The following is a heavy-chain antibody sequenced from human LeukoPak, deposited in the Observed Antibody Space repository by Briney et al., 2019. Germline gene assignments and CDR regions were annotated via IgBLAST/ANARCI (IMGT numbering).Heavy chain of an antibody. V-gene: IGHV3-23*01. CDR2: ISGSGGST. J-gene: IGHJ6*03. Sequence: TGGSLRLSCAASRFTFSSYAMSWVRQAPGKGLEWVSAISGSGGSTYYADSVKGRFTISRDNSENTLYLQMNSLRAEDTAVYYCAKMRSSGWYPYYYYYMDVWGKGTTVTISS. CDR3: AKMRSSGWYPYYYYYMDV. CDR1: RFTFSSYA. D-gene: IGHD6-19*01.